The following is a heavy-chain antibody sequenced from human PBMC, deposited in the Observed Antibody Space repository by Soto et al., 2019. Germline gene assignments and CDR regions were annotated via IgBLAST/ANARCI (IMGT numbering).Heavy chain of an antibody. CDR3: ASGYSRSSCYGYGMDV. CDR2: IIPIFGTA. Sequence: QVQLVQSGAEVKKPGSSVKVSCKASGGTFSSCAISWVRQAPGQGLEWMGGIIPIFGTANYAQKFQGRVTITEAESTSTAYMGRGGLRCEGTAVYYCASGYSRSSCYGYGMDVWGQGTTVTVSS. CDR1: GGTFSSCA. D-gene: IGHD6-6*01. J-gene: IGHJ6*02. V-gene: IGHV1-69*12.